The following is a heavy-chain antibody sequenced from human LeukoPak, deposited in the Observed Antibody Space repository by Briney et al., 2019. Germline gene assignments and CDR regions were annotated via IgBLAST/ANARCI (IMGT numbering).Heavy chain of an antibody. V-gene: IGHV3-48*04. CDR3: ARNALWFGGDDFDY. CDR1: GFTFSSYS. CDR2: ISSSSSTI. J-gene: IGHJ4*02. Sequence: GGSLRLSCAASGFTFSSYSMNWVRQAPGKGREWVSYISSSSSTIYYADSVKGRFTISRDNAKNSLYLQTNSLRAEDTAVYYCARNALWFGGDDFDYWGQGTLVTVSS. D-gene: IGHD3-10*01.